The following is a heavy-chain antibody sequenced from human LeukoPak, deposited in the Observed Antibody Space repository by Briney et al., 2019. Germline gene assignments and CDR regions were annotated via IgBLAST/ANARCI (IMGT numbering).Heavy chain of an antibody. CDR3: ARGRPDPQNSDYWDY. V-gene: IGHV4-59*13. CDR2: IHYTGST. J-gene: IGHJ4*02. D-gene: IGHD3-22*01. Sequence: SETLSLTCTVSRGSIITYYWSWIRQTPGTTLEWIGNIHYTGSTRYNPSLESRVTMSLDTPKNEFSLSLTSMTAADTAVYYCARGRPDPQNSDYWDYWGQGILVTVSS. CDR1: RGSIITYY.